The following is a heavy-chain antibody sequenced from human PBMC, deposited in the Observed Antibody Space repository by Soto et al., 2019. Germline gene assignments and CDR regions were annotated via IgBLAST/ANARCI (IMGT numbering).Heavy chain of an antibody. J-gene: IGHJ4*02. CDR3: ATDSGYGYGPIYY. D-gene: IGHD5-18*01. V-gene: IGHV3-23*01. CDR2: ISGSGGST. CDR1: GFTFSSVA. Sequence: GGSLRLSCAGSGFTFSSVAMTWVRQAPGKGLEWVSSISGSGGSTYYADSVKGRFTISRDNSKNTLYLQMNSLRDEDTAVYYCATDSGYGYGPIYYSGQGTMVTVSS.